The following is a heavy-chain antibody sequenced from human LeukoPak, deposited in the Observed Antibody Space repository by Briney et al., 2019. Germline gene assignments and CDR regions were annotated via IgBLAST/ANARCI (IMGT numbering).Heavy chain of an antibody. CDR2: IYTSGST. Sequence: PSETLSLTCTVCGGSIRSYYWSWIRQPAGKGLEWIGRIYTSGSTKYNPSLKSRVTMSVDTSKNQFSLKLSSVTAADTAVYYCARDSSVGFDYWSQGTLVTVSS. CDR1: GGSIRSYY. CDR3: ARDSSVGFDY. J-gene: IGHJ4*02. V-gene: IGHV4-4*07. D-gene: IGHD1-26*01.